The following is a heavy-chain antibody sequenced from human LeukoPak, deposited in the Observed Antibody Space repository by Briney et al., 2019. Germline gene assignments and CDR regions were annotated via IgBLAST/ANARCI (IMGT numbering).Heavy chain of an antibody. D-gene: IGHD2-2*01. V-gene: IGHV3-23*01. CDR1: GFSFSTFA. J-gene: IGHJ4*02. CDR3: AKVFPAGYYFDY. CDR2: ISGSADST. Sequence: PGGSLRLSCAASGFSFSTFAMGWVRQAPGKGLEWVSSISGSADSTYYADPVKGRFTISRDNSKNTLYLQMDSLRAEDTAVYYCAKVFPAGYYFDYWGLGTLVTVSS.